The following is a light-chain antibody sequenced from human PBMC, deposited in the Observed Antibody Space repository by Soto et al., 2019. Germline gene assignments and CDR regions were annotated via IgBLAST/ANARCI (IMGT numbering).Light chain of an antibody. J-gene: IGKJ2*01. V-gene: IGKV1-33*01. CDR2: DAS. CDR3: QQYESLPYT. Sequence: DIQMTQSPSSLSASVGDRVTITCQASQDIREYVNWYQLKPGKAPRLLIYDASHLETGVPSKFSGSRSGTDCTFTINGLQPENIATYCCQQYESLPYTFGQGIKLEIK. CDR1: QDIREY.